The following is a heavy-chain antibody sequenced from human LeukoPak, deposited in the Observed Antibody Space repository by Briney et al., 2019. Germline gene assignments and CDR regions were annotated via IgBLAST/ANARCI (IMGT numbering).Heavy chain of an antibody. CDR3: ARDPLGYCSGGSCYPFDY. D-gene: IGHD2-15*01. V-gene: IGHV3-33*01. Sequence: GGSLRLSCAASGFTFSSYGMHWVRQAPGKGLEWVAVIWYDGSNKYYADSVKGRFTISRDNSKNTLYLQMNSLRAEDTAVYYWARDPLGYCSGGSCYPFDYWGQGTLVTVSS. CDR1: GFTFSSYG. J-gene: IGHJ4*02. CDR2: IWYDGSNK.